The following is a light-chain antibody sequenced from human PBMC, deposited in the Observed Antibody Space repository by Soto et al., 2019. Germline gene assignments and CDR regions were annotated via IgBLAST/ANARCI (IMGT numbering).Light chain of an antibody. Sequence: QSVLTQPASVSGSPGQSITISCTGTSSDVGAYNYVSWYQQHPGKAPKLMIYEVSNRPSGVSNRFSGSKSVNTASLTISGLQAEDEADYYCSSYTSNSALYVFGTGTKVTVL. J-gene: IGLJ1*01. CDR1: SSDVGAYNY. CDR2: EVS. CDR3: SSYTSNSALYV. V-gene: IGLV2-14*01.